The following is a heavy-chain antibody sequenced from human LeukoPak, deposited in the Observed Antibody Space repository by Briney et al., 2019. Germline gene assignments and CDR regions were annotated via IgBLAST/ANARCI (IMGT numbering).Heavy chain of an antibody. J-gene: IGHJ4*02. Sequence: PGGSLRLSCAASGFTFISYSMNWVRQAPGKGLEGVSSISSSSGDIHYADSVKGRFTISRDNAKNSLFLQMNSLRAEDTAVYYCARGFLAAAAYVDYWGQGTLVTVSS. D-gene: IGHD6-13*01. CDR1: GFTFISYS. CDR3: ARGFLAAAAYVDY. V-gene: IGHV3-21*01. CDR2: ISSSSGDI.